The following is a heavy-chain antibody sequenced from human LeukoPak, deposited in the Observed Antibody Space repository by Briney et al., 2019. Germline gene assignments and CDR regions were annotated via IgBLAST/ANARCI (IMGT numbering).Heavy chain of an antibody. J-gene: IGHJ4*02. V-gene: IGHV1-24*01. CDR3: ATAPPAARSNWNYVRD. CDR2: FDPEDGET. CDR1: GYTLTELS. D-gene: IGHD1-7*01. Sequence: GASVKVSCKVSGYTLTELSMHWVRQAPGKGLEWMGGFDPEDGETIYAQKFQGRVTMTEDTSTDTAYMELSSPRSEDTAVYYCATAPPAARSNWNYVRDWGPGTLVTVSS.